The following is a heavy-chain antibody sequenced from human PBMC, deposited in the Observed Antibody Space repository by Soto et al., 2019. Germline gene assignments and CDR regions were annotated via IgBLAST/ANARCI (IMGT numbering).Heavy chain of an antibody. J-gene: IGHJ5*02. CDR1: GGSVSSGSYY. D-gene: IGHD6-13*01. CDR3: ARDLRGYSSSWYWFDP. Sequence: PSGTLSLTCTVSGGSVSSGSYYWSWIRQPPGKGLEWIGYIYYSGSTNYNPSLKSRVTISVDTSKNQFSLKLSSVTAADTAVYYCARDLRGYSSSWYWFDPSGQGTLVTVSS. CDR2: IYYSGST. V-gene: IGHV4-61*01.